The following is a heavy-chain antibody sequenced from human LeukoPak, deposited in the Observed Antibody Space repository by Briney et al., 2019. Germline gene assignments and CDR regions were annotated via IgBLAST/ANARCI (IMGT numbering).Heavy chain of an antibody. D-gene: IGHD2/OR15-2a*01. CDR1: GFNFNGHW. Sequence: PGGSLRLSCEGSGFNFNGHWMSWVRQAPGRGPEWVTNINQDGNEKYYADSVKGRFTVSRDNVKKSVYLQMDNVRADDTGVYYCARDANLRGYNSWFDPWGQGTLVTVSS. CDR2: INQDGNEK. CDR3: ARDANLRGYNSWFDP. J-gene: IGHJ5*02. V-gene: IGHV3-7*01.